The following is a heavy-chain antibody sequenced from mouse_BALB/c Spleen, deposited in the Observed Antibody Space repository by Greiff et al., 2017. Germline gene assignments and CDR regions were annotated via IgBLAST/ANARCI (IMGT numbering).Heavy chain of an antibody. CDR3: ARVTYYGYYFDD. CDR1: GFTFTDYY. CDR2: IRNKANGYTT. Sequence: EVMLVESGGGLVQPGGSLRLSCAPSGFTFTDYYMSWVRQPPGKALEWLGFIRNKANGYTTEYSASVKGRFTISRDNSQSILYLQMNTLRAEDSATYYCARVTYYGYYFDDWGKGNTRTVAA. J-gene: IGHJ2*01. D-gene: IGHD2-9*01. V-gene: IGHV7-3*02.